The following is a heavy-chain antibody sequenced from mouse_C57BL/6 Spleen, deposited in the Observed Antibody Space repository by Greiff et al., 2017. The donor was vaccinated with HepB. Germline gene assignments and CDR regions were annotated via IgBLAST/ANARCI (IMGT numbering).Heavy chain of an antibody. Sequence: EVQLQESGPGLVKPSQSLSLTCSVTGYSITSGYYWNWIRQFPGNKLEWMGYMSYDGSNNYNPSLKNRISITRDTSKNQFFLKLNSVTTEDTATYYCARKAYGYSFDYWGQGTTLTVSS. J-gene: IGHJ2*01. CDR2: MSYDGSN. D-gene: IGHD2-2*01. CDR1: GYSITSGYY. V-gene: IGHV3-6*01. CDR3: ARKAYGYSFDY.